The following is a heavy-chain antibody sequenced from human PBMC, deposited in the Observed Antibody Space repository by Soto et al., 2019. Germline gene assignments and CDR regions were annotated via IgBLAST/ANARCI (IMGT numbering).Heavy chain of an antibody. Sequence: SETLSLTCTVSGGSISSYYWIWIRQPPGRGLEWIAYIYYSGYTSYNPSLKSRVTISIDTSKSQFSLRLISVTAADTAVYYCTREQSDDNYFDPWGQGTLVTVSS. CDR3: TREQSDDNYFDP. J-gene: IGHJ5*02. V-gene: IGHV4-59*01. CDR1: GGSISSYY. CDR2: IYYSGYT. D-gene: IGHD6-19*01.